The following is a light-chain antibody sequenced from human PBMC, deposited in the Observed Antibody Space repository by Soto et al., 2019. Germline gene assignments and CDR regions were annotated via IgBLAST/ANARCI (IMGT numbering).Light chain of an antibody. J-gene: IGLJ2*01. CDR1: SSDVGGYNY. CDR3: SSYAGSNNLV. Sequence: QSALTQPPSASGSPGQSVTISCTGTSSDVGGYNYVSWYQQHPGKAPKLMIYGVSKRPSGVPDRFSGSKSGNTASLTVSGLQAEDEAYYYCSSYAGSNNLVFGGGTKRTVL. V-gene: IGLV2-8*01. CDR2: GVS.